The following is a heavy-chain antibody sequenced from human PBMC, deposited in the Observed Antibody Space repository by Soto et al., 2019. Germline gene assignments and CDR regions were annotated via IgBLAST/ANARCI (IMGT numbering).Heavy chain of an antibody. D-gene: IGHD1-26*01. CDR2: IHHSGST. J-gene: IGHJ4*02. CDR1: GGSISSNNW. CDR3: ARDPLGSTTPTDY. V-gene: IGHV4-4*02. Sequence: QVQLQESGPGLVKPSGTLSLTCAVSGGSISSNNWWSWVRQPPGKGLEWIGEIHHSGSTNYNPSLNSPVTISGAPSQNPFSLNLNSVTAAHPAVYYCARDPLGSTTPTDYWGQGTLVTVSS.